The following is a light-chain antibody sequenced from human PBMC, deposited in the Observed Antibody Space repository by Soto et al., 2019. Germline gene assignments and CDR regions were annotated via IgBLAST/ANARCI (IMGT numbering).Light chain of an antibody. CDR2: GAS. J-gene: IGKJ3*01. CDR3: QHYGSSPPFT. Sequence: EIVFTQSPGTLSLSPGERAILSCRASQSISNNLAWYRQKPGQAPKILIYGASTRATGIPDRFSGSGSGTDFTLTISRLEPEDFAVYYCQHYGSSPPFTFGPGNKVDIK. CDR1: QSISNN. V-gene: IGKV3-20*01.